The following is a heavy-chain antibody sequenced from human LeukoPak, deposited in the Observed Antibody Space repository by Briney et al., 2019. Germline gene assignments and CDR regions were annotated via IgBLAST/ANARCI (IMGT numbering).Heavy chain of an antibody. Sequence: GGSLRLSCAASGFAVSSDYMSWVRRAPGKGLEWVSTIYSGGSTDYADSVKGRFIISRDNSKNTLYLQMNRLRVEDTAVYYCAKAAEIWGQGTMVTVSS. CDR1: GFAVSSDY. V-gene: IGHV3-66*01. J-gene: IGHJ3*02. CDR2: IYSGGST. CDR3: AKAAEI.